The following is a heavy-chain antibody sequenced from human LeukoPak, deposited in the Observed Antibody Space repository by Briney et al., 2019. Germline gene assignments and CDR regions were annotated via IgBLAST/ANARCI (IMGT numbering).Heavy chain of an antibody. CDR3: ASSKYYYYYYMDV. D-gene: IGHD2-2*01. CDR2: IYTSGRT. J-gene: IGHJ6*03. V-gene: IGHV4-61*02. CDR1: GGSISSGSDY. Sequence: SQTLSLTCTVSGGSISSGSDYWSWIRQPAGKGLEWIGRIYTSGRTNYNPSLKSRVTISVDTSKNQFSLKLSSVTAADTAVYYCASSKYYYYYYMDVWGKGTTVTISS.